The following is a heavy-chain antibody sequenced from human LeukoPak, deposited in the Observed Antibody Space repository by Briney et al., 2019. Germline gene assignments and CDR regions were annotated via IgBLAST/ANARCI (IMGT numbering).Heavy chain of an antibody. Sequence: PGGSLRLSCAASGFTFSNYAMSWVRQAPGKGLEWVSAISGSGGSTYYADSVKGRFTISKDNSKNTLYLQVNSLRAEDTAVYYCAKGTDYGDYDRYWYFDLWGRGTLVTVSS. CDR3: AKGTDYGDYDRYWYFDL. J-gene: IGHJ2*01. CDR2: ISGSGGST. CDR1: GFTFSNYA. D-gene: IGHD4-17*01. V-gene: IGHV3-23*01.